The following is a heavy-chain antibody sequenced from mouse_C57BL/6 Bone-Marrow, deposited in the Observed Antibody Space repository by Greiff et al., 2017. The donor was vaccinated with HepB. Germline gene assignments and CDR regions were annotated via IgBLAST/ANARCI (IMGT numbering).Heavy chain of an antibody. CDR1: GFTFSNYW. CDR2: IRLKSDNYAT. Sequence: EVQLQESGGGLVQPGGSMKLSCVASGFTFSNYWMNWVRQSPEKGLEWVAQIRLKSDNYATHYAESVKGRFTISRDDSKSSVYLQMNNLRAEDTGIYYCTDPVVGYWGQGTTLTVSS. D-gene: IGHD1-1*01. V-gene: IGHV6-3*01. CDR3: TDPVVGY. J-gene: IGHJ2*01.